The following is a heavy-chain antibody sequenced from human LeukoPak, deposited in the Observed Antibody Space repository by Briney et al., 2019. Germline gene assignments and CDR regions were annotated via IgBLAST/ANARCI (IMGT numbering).Heavy chain of an antibody. J-gene: IGHJ2*01. CDR2: MNPNSGNT. D-gene: IGHD4-17*01. Sequence: ASVKVSCKASGGTFSSYAISWVRQAPGQGLEWMGWMNPNSGNTGYAQKFQGRVTMTRDTSTSTVYMELSSLRSEDTAVYYCARDLTVTTGPWYFDLWGRGTLVTVSS. V-gene: IGHV1-8*02. CDR3: ARDLTVTTGPWYFDL. CDR1: GGTFSSYA.